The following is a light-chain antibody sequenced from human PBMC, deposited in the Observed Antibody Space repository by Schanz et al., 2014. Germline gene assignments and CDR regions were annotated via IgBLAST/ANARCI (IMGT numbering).Light chain of an antibody. CDR3: SSYTSSSTPFV. Sequence: QSALTQPRSVSGSPGQSVTISCTGTSSDVGGYNYVSWYQQHPGKAPKLMIYDVSKRPSGVPDRFSGSKSGNTASLTISGLQAEDEGDYYCSSYTSSSTPFVFGTGTKVTVL. V-gene: IGLV2-11*01. J-gene: IGLJ1*01. CDR1: SSDVGGYNY. CDR2: DVS.